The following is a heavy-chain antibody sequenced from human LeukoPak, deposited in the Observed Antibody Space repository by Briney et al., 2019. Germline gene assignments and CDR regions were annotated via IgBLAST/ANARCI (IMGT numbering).Heavy chain of an antibody. CDR2: INHSGST. J-gene: IGHJ6*03. CDR1: GGSIRSYH. V-gene: IGHV4-34*01. D-gene: IGHD3-10*01. Sequence: PSETLSLTCTVSGGSIRSYHWSWIRQPLGKGLEWIGEINHSGSTNYNPSLKSRVTISVDTSKNQFSLKLSSVTAADTAVYYCARARADYYYGSGSGYSMDVWGKGTTVTVSS. CDR3: ARARADYYYGSGSGYSMDV.